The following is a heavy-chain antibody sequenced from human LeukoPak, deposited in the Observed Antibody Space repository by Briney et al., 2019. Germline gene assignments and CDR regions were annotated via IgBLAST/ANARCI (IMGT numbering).Heavy chain of an antibody. V-gene: IGHV3-23*01. D-gene: IGHD1-14*01. CDR3: VRRAAVRGMDF. Sequence: GGSLRLSCTGSGFIFDTHTLTWVRQAPGKGLEWVASISGSGDRTNYGDSVKGRFTISRDNFKRTVHLEMSNLRADDTAMYYCVRRAAVRGMDFWGLGTTVMVSS. J-gene: IGHJ6*02. CDR1: GFIFDTHT. CDR2: ISGSGDRT.